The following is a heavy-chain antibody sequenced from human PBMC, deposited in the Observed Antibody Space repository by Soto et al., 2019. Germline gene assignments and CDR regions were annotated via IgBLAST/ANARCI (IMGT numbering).Heavy chain of an antibody. Sequence: SETLSLTCAVYGGSFSGYYWSWIRQPPGKGLEWIGEINHSGSTNYNPSLKSRVTISVDTSKNQFSLKLSSVTAADTAVYYCASLPGGYYVFGGGYAHYYFDYGAGETLVTVS. D-gene: IGHD3-3*01. J-gene: IGHJ4*02. CDR3: ASLPGGYYVFGGGYAHYYFDY. CDR2: INHSGST. V-gene: IGHV4-34*01. CDR1: GGSFSGYY.